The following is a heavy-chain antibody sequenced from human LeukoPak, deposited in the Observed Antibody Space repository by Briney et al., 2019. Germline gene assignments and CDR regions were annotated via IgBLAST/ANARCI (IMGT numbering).Heavy chain of an antibody. CDR1: GDSIGRINYF. J-gene: IGHJ4*01. CDR2: MSYSGHT. Sequence: PSETLSLTRTISGDSIGRINYFWGWIRQAPGKGLEWIVSMSYSGHTYYNPSLKSRVTTSIDTSKNQLSLNLKSVTAADTAVYYCARDRDVDDFDSWGHGTLVTVSS. CDR3: ARDRDVDDFDS. V-gene: IGHV4-39*07. D-gene: IGHD2-15*01.